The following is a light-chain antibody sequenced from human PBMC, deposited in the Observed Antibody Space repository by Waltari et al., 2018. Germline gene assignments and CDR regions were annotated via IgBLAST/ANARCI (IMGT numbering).Light chain of an antibody. Sequence: DIQMTQSPSSLSASVGDRVTVTCRTSRGISNYLAWYQQKPGKVPKLLIYAASTLQSGVPSRFSGSVSGTDFTLTISNLHPEDVATYYCHKYDTDPWTFGQGTKVDIK. CDR1: RGISNY. V-gene: IGKV1-27*01. J-gene: IGKJ1*01. CDR2: AAS. CDR3: HKYDTDPWT.